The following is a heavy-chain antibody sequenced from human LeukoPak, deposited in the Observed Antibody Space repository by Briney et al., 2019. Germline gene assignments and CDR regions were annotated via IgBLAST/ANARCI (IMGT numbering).Heavy chain of an antibody. CDR1: GFIFSSYG. V-gene: IGHV3-33*01. Sequence: GGSLRLSCAASGFIFSSYGMHWVRQAPGKGLEWVAAIWYDAGNKKYADSVKGRFTISRGNSKNTLNLQMDSLRAEDTAVYYCARGTADGRDGHNYVLDYWGQGTLVTVSS. CDR2: IWYDAGNK. J-gene: IGHJ4*02. D-gene: IGHD5-24*01. CDR3: ARGTADGRDGHNYVLDY.